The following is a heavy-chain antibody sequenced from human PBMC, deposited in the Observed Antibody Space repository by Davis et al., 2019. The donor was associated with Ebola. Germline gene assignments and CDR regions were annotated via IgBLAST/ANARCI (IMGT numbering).Heavy chain of an antibody. CDR3: VRQESLYGAIDS. Sequence: GESLKISCKGSGYSFSNFWIGWVRQMPGKGPEWMGIIYSSDSNTRYSPSFEGQVTISVDRSISTAHLQWSSLKASDTAIYYCVRQESLYGAIDSWGQGTLVTVSS. V-gene: IGHV5-51*01. J-gene: IGHJ4*02. CDR1: GYSFSNFW. CDR2: IYSSDSNT. D-gene: IGHD4/OR15-4a*01.